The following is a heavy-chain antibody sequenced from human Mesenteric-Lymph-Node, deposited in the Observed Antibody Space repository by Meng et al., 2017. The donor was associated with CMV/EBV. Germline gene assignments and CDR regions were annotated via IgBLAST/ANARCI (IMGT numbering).Heavy chain of an antibody. D-gene: IGHD3-9*01. Sequence: LRLSCAAFGSPFNNYAMHWVRQAPGKGLVWVAVISYDASKKFYAASVKGRFTISRDNSRNTLYLQMNSLTAEDTAVYYCAVGDRFDPWGQGTLVTVSS. CDR1: GSPFNNYA. CDR3: AVGDRFDP. V-gene: IGHV3-30*04. J-gene: IGHJ5*02. CDR2: ISYDASKK.